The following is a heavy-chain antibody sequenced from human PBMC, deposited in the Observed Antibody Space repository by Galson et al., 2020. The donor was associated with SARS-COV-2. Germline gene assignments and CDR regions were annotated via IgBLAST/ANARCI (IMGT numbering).Heavy chain of an antibody. V-gene: IGHV3-9*01. CDR1: GFTFDNYA. CDR3: ARDMYISTWLGFDP. J-gene: IGHJ5*02. Sequence: SLKISCAASGFTFDNYAMHWVRQAPGKGLEWVSGISWNSGSVGYADSVKGRFTISRDNAKNSLYLQMNSLRAEDTALYYCARDMYISTWLGFDPWGQGTLVTVSS. CDR2: ISWNSGSV. D-gene: IGHD6-13*01.